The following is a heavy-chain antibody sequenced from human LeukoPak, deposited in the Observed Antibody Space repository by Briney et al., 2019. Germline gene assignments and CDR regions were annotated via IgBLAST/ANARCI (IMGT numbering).Heavy chain of an antibody. Sequence: ASVKVSCKVSGYTLTELSMHWVRQAPGKGLEWMGGFDPEDGETIYAQKFQGRVTMTEDTSTDTAYMELSSLRSEDTAVYYCATTRASYCSGSSPVIEYYYYGKDVLGKGATVTVSS. CDR3: ATTRASYCSGSSPVIEYYYYGKDV. J-gene: IGHJ6*04. D-gene: IGHD3-10*01. V-gene: IGHV1-24*01. CDR1: GYTLTELS. CDR2: FDPEDGET.